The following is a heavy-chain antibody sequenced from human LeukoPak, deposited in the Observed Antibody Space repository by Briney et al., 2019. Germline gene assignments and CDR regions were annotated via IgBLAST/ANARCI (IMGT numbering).Heavy chain of an antibody. J-gene: IGHJ6*03. CDR1: GGSFSGYY. V-gene: IGHV4-34*01. Sequence: PSETLSLTCAVYGGSFSGYYWSWIRQPPGKGLEWIGEINHSGSTNYNPSLKSRVTISVDTSKNQFSLKLSSVTAADTAVYYCARGQRGADFWSGYYTNYYYYYMDVWGKGTTVTVSS. D-gene: IGHD3-3*01. CDR3: ARGQRGADFWSGYYTNYYYYYMDV. CDR2: INHSGST.